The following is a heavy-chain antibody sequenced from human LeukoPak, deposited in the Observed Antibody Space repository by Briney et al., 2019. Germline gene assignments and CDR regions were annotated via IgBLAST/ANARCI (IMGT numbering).Heavy chain of an antibody. CDR2: IKQDGSGK. J-gene: IGHJ6*02. Sequence: GGSLILSCAASGFTFSSYWMSWVRQAPGKGLEWVANIKQDGSGKYYVDSVKGRFTISRDNAKNSLYLQMNSLRAEDTAVYYCARDKGYCSSTSCRDYYYGMDVWGQGTTVTVSS. CDR1: GFTFSSYW. V-gene: IGHV3-7*03. D-gene: IGHD2-2*01. CDR3: ARDKGYCSSTSCRDYYYGMDV.